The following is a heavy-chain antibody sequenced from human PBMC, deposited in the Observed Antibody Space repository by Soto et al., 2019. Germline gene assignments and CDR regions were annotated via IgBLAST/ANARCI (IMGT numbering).Heavy chain of an antibody. J-gene: IGHJ4*02. V-gene: IGHV4-59*01. CDR3: AIFRWDYDFWSGYNY. CDR1: GGSISSYY. Sequence: SETLSLTCTVSGGSISSYYWSWIRQPPGKGLEWIGYIYYSGSTNYNPSLKSRVTISVDTSKNQFSLKLSSVTAADTAVYYCAIFRWDYDFWSGYNYWGQGTLVTVSS. D-gene: IGHD3-3*01. CDR2: IYYSGST.